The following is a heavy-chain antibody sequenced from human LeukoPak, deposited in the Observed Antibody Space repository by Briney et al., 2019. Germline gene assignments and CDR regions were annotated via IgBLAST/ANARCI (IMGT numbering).Heavy chain of an antibody. CDR2: IIRIFGTA. J-gene: IGHJ6*03. CDR1: GGTFSSYA. CDR3: ARGLLDYYYYMDV. V-gene: IGHV1-69*05. Sequence: ASVKVSCKASGGTFSSYAISWVRQAPGQGLEWMGGIIRIFGTANYAQKFQGRVTITTDESTSTAYMELSSLRSEDTAVYYCARGLLDYYYYMDVWGKGTTVTVSS. D-gene: IGHD2-15*01.